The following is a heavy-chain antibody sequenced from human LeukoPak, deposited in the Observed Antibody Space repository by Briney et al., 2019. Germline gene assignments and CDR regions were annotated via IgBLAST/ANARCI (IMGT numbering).Heavy chain of an antibody. CDR2: IYYSGST. V-gene: IGHV4-59*12. CDR1: GGSFSGYY. D-gene: IGHD5-18*01. Sequence: SETLSLTCAVYGGSFSGYYWSWIRQPPGKGLEWIGYIYYSGSTNYNPSLKSRVTISVDKSKNQFSLKLSSVTAADTAVYYCARSGGYSYGWDYWGQGTLVTVSS. CDR3: ARSGGYSYGWDY. J-gene: IGHJ4*02.